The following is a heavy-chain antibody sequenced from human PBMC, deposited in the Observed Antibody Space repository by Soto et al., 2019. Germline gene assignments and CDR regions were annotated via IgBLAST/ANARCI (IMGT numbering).Heavy chain of an antibody. CDR2: IWYDGSNK. CDR1: GFTFSSYG. CDR3: AQESKYKWNRIPSNRDV. J-gene: IGHJ6*02. D-gene: IGHD1-20*01. Sequence: QAGGSLRLSCAASGFTFSSYGMHWVRQAPGKGLEWVAVIWYDGSNKYYADSVKGRFTISRDNSKNTLYLQMNSLRAEDTAVYYCAQESKYKWNRIPSNRDVWGQGTTVSLSS. V-gene: IGHV3-33*06.